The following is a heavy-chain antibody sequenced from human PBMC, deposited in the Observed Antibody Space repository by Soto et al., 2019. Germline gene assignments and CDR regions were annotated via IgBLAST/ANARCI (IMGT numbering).Heavy chain of an antibody. Sequence: GASVKVSCKASGGTFSSYAISWVRQAPGQGLEWMGGIIPIFGTANYAQKFQGRVTITADKSTSTAYMELSSLRSEDTAVYYCARVRIAVAGHYYYYGMDVWGQGTTVTVSS. J-gene: IGHJ6*02. V-gene: IGHV1-69*06. D-gene: IGHD6-19*01. CDR1: GGTFSSYA. CDR2: IIPIFGTA. CDR3: ARVRIAVAGHYYYYGMDV.